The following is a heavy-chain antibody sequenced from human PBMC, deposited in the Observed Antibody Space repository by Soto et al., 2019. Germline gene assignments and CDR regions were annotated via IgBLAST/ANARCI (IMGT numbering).Heavy chain of an antibody. CDR3: ARDSSSWTPLNWFDP. Sequence: GASVKVSCKASGYTYAIYGIIWVRQAPGQGLEWMGWISAYNGNTNYAQKLQGRVTMTTDTSTSTAYMELRSLRSDDTAVYYCARDSSSWTPLNWFDPWGQGTLVTVSS. J-gene: IGHJ5*02. CDR2: ISAYNGNT. V-gene: IGHV1-18*01. CDR1: GYTYAIYG. D-gene: IGHD6-13*01.